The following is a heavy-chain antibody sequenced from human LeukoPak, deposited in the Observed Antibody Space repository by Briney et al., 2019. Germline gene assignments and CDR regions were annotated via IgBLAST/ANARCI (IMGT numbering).Heavy chain of an antibody. CDR2: ISSSSSYI. J-gene: IGHJ4*02. CDR3: ARDSGSSGWELPIPFDY. CDR1: GFTFSSYS. D-gene: IGHD6-19*01. V-gene: IGHV3-21*01. Sequence: GGSLRLSCAASGFTFSSYSMNWVRQAPGKGLEWVSSISSSSSYIYYADSVKGRFTISRDNAKNSLYLQMNSLRAEDTAVYYCARDSGSSGWELPIPFDYWGQGTLVTVSS.